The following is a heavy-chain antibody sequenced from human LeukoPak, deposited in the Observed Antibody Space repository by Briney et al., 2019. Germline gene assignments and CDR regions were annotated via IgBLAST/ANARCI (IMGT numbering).Heavy chain of an antibody. V-gene: IGHV3-23*01. J-gene: IGHJ4*02. CDR2: ISTRGDST. Sequence: PGGSLRLSCAASGFTFSSYAMSWVRQAPGKGLEWVSAISTRGDSTSYAGSVKGRFTISRDNSKNTLDLQMNSLRGEDTAVYYCAKNLWRLPAAPFRGADYWGQGTLVTVSS. CDR3: AKNLWRLPAAPFRGADY. D-gene: IGHD2-2*01. CDR1: GFTFSSYA.